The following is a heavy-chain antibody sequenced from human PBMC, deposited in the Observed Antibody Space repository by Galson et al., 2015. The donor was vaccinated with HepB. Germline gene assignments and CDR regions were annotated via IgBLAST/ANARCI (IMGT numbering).Heavy chain of an antibody. CDR1: GYSFSSYW. Sequence: QSGAEVKKPGESLRISCQGSGYSFSSYWINWVRQVPGKGLEWMGRIDPSDSYTKYSPSFQGHVTISADKSINTAYLQWNSLQASDIVIYYCARSQVWSGAESNYGMDFWGQGTTVIVSS. CDR3: ARSQVWSGAESNYGMDF. J-gene: IGHJ6*02. CDR2: IDPSDSYT. D-gene: IGHD3-3*01. V-gene: IGHV5-10-1*01.